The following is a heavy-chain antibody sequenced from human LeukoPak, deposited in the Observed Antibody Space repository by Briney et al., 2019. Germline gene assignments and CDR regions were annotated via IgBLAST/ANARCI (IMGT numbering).Heavy chain of an antibody. CDR2: IKQDGSDK. Sequence: GGSLTLSCAASGCTFSRYWRNWIRQPPGKGLEWVANIKQDGSDKYYVDTVNARLTISRDNAKNSLYLQMNSLRAEDTAVYSCARADDSGEQYVYYYYYMDVWGKGTTVTVSS. V-gene: IGHV3-7*01. J-gene: IGHJ6*03. CDR1: GCTFSRYW. D-gene: IGHD3-10*01. CDR3: ARADDSGEQYVYYYYYMDV.